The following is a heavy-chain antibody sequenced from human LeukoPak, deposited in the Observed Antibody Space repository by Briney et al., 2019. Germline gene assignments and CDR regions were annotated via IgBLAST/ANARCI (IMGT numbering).Heavy chain of an antibody. CDR2: IIPIFGTA. CDR3: ARDLRQLARDRFDP. Sequence: SVKVSCKASGYTFTGYYMHWVRQAPGQGLEWMGGIIPIFGTANYAQKFRGRVTITTDESTSTAYMELSSLRSEDTAVYYCARDLRQLARDRFDPWGQGTLVTVSS. J-gene: IGHJ5*02. V-gene: IGHV1-69*05. D-gene: IGHD6-6*01. CDR1: GYTFTGYY.